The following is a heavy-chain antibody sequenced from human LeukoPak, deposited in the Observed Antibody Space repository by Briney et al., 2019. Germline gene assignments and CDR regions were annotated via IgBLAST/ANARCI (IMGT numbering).Heavy chain of an antibody. J-gene: IGHJ4*02. V-gene: IGHV3-23*01. CDR1: EFTFDNYA. CDR3: AKGGPTGSNHFDF. D-gene: IGHD1-26*01. Sequence: GGSLRLSCAASEFTFDNYAMSWVRQAPGKGLEWVSVISGSGYYSYYADSVKGRFTVSRDNSKTTLYLQMNSLRADDTAAYYCAKGGPTGSNHFDFWGQGTLVTVSS. CDR2: ISGSGYYS.